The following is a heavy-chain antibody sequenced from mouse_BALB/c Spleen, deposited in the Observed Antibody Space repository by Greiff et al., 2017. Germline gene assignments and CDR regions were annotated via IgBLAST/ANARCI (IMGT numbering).Heavy chain of an antibody. CDR2: IWGGGST. D-gene: IGHD3-1*01. CDR3: ARNEQLGLRPFAY. Sequence: VKLVESGPGLVAPSQSLSITCTVSGFSLSRYSVHWVRQPPGKGLEWLGMIWGGGSTDYNSALKSRLSISKDNSKSQVFLKMNSLQTDDTAMYYCARNEQLGLRPFAYWGQGTLVTVSA. CDR1: GFSLSRYS. V-gene: IGHV2-6-4*01. J-gene: IGHJ3*01.